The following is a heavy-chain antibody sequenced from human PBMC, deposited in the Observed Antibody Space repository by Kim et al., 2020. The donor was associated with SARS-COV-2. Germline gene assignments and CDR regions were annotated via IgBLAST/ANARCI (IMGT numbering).Heavy chain of an antibody. CDR3: SRGSDWYIY. Sequence: GTTNYNPSLKSRVTLTIDTSKSHFSLNISSVTAADTAVYYCSRGSDWYIYWGQGTLVTVSS. D-gene: IGHD6-19*01. J-gene: IGHJ1*01. CDR2: GTT. V-gene: IGHV4-61*03.